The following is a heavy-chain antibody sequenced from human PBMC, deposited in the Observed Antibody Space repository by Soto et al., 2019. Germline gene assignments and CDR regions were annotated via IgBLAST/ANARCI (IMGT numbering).Heavy chain of an antibody. Sequence: GVSRRLSRAASVFPFSSYGMHWVRQAPGKGLEWVAVIWYDGSNKYYADSVKGRFTISRDNSKNTLYLQMNSLRAEDTAVYYCARDQKLRGYSGYDYYYYYGMDVWGQGTTVTVSS. CDR1: VFPFSSYG. V-gene: IGHV3-33*01. D-gene: IGHD5-12*01. J-gene: IGHJ6*02. CDR3: ARDQKLRGYSGYDYYYYYGMDV. CDR2: IWYDGSNK.